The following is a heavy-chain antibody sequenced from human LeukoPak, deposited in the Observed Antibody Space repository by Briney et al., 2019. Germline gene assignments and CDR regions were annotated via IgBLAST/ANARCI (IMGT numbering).Heavy chain of an antibody. D-gene: IGHD2-2*01. Sequence: SQTLSLTCTVSGGSISSGDYYWSWIRQPPGKGLEWIGYIYYSGSTYYNPSLKTRVTISVDTSKHQFSLKLSSVTAADTAVYYCARKMIPAGNYFDYWGQGTLVTVSS. V-gene: IGHV4-30-4*08. CDR2: IYYSGST. J-gene: IGHJ4*02. CDR1: GGSISSGDYY. CDR3: ARKMIPAGNYFDY.